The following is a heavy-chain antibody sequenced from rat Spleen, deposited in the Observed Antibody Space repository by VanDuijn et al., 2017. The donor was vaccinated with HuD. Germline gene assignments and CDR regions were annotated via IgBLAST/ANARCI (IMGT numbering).Heavy chain of an antibody. V-gene: IGHV2-1*01. J-gene: IGHJ1*01. CDR3: TRPNYGGYGV. D-gene: IGHD1-11*01. CDR1: GFSLISNS. Sequence: QVQLKESGPGLVQPSQTLSLTCTVSGFSLISNSVHWIRQPPGKGLEWMGGIWGDGSTNYNSALKSRLSISRDTSKSQVFLKMNSLQTEDTAIYFCTRPNYGGYGVWGPGTMVTVSS. CDR2: IWGDGST.